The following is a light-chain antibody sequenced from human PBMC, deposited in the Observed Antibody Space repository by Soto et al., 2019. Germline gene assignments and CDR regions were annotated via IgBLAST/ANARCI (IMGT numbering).Light chain of an antibody. CDR2: GAS. V-gene: IGKV3-20*01. Sequence: EIVLTQSPGTLSLSPGQRATLSRRASQSVSSSYLAWYQQKXGQAPRXLIYGASSRETGIPERFSGSGAGTEFTLTISSLEPEDVAVYYCQQHFNATITFRQGTGLEIK. J-gene: IGKJ5*01. CDR3: QQHFNATIT. CDR1: QSVSSSY.